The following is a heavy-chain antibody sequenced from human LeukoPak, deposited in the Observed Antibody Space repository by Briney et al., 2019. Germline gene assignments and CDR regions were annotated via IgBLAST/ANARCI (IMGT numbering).Heavy chain of an antibody. CDR2: ICYSGST. Sequence: PSETLSLTCTVSGGSISSYYWSWIRQPPGKGLEWIGYICYSGSTNYNPSLKSRVTISVDTSKNQFSLKLSSVTAADTAVYYCARGYCGGDCYSLSPFDIWGQGTMVTVSS. CDR1: GGSISSYY. J-gene: IGHJ3*02. CDR3: ARGYCGGDCYSLSPFDI. V-gene: IGHV4-59*01. D-gene: IGHD2-21*02.